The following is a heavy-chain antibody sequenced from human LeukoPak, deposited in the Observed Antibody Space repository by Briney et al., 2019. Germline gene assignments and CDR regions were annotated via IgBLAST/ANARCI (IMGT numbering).Heavy chain of an antibody. Sequence: PGGSLRLSCAASGFTFSTYWMHWVRQAPGKGLEWVAVISYDGSNKYYADSVKGRFTISRDNSKNTLYLQMNSLRAEDTAVYYCAKDLGSGSSYPPLDYWGQGTLVTVSS. D-gene: IGHD3-10*01. CDR1: GFTFSTYW. V-gene: IGHV3-30*18. CDR2: ISYDGSNK. CDR3: AKDLGSGSSYPPLDY. J-gene: IGHJ4*02.